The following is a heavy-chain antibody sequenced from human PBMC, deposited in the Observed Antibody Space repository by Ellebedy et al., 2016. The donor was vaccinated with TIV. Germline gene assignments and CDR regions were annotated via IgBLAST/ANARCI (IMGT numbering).Heavy chain of an antibody. J-gene: IGHJ4*02. CDR3: ARLRITSLGWYDSSGYYLDY. Sequence: MPSETLSLTCTVSGGSISPYYWSWIRQPPGKGLEWIGYIYYSRSTYYNPSLKSRVTISVDTSKNQFSLQLSSVTAADTAVYYCARLRITSLGWYDSSGYYLDYWGQGTLVTVSS. CDR2: IYYSRST. V-gene: IGHV4-59*01. D-gene: IGHD3-22*01. CDR1: GGSISPYY.